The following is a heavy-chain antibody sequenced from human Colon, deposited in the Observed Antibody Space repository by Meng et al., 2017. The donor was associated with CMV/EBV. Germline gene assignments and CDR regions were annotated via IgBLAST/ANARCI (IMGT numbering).Heavy chain of an antibody. CDR2: IYPYNGNT. J-gene: IGHJ5*02. CDR1: GYTFTSYL. CDR3: ARAVTSGTYYANGFDP. Sequence: SGYTFTSYLITWVRQAPGQGLEWMGWIYPYNGNTNYAQKLQGRVTMTTDTSTSTVYMELRSLRSDDTAVYYCARAVTSGTYYANGFDPWGQGTLVTVSS. D-gene: IGHD1-26*01. V-gene: IGHV1-18*01.